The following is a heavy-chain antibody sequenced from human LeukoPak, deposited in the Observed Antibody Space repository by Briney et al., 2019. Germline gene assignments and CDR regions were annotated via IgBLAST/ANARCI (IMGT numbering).Heavy chain of an antibody. CDR3: AKDREGLSSGYDLEYFDY. V-gene: IGHV3-23*01. D-gene: IGHD5-12*01. CDR1: GFTFSSYA. Sequence: GGSLRLACAASGFTFSSYAMNWVRQAPGKGLEWVSAISGGGGTTYYADSVKGRFTISRDNSKNTLFLQMNSLRAEDTAVYYCAKDREGLSSGYDLEYFDYWGQGTLVTVSS. J-gene: IGHJ4*02. CDR2: ISGGGGTT.